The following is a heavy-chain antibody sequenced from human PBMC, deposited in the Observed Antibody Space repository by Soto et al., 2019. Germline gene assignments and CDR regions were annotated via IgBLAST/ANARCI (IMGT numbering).Heavy chain of an antibody. V-gene: IGHV1-8*01. D-gene: IGHD1-26*01. CDR3: ARGVTAGVDY. CDR1: GYSFTSLD. CDR2: MQPSSGRT. Sequence: GASVKVSCKASGYSFTSLDINWVRQTTGQGLEWMGWMQPSSGRTGYAQKFQGRVTMTRDTSINTAYMELSSLTSDDTAFYYCARGVTAGVDYWGQGTLVTISS. J-gene: IGHJ4*02.